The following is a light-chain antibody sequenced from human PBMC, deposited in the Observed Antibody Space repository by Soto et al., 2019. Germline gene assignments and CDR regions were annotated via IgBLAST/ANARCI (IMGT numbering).Light chain of an antibody. CDR3: QQRSDSIT. Sequence: EIVLTQSPGPLSLSPGERATLSFWASHSVTTHLAWFQQRPGQTPRLLIYDASTRAPGIPARFSGRGSGADFTLTISSLEPEDFAVYYCQQRSDSITFGQGTRLEIK. CDR1: HSVTTH. V-gene: IGKV3-11*01. J-gene: IGKJ5*01. CDR2: DAS.